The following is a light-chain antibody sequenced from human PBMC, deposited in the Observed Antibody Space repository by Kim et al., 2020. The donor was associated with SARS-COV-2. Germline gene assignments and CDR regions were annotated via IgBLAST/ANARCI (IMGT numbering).Light chain of an antibody. V-gene: IGKV1-33*01. CDR3: QHYSSIPYS. J-gene: IGKJ2*03. Sequence: ASVGDRVINTCQASHGISKYLNWDQQKPRRAPKLLIYEASNLETGVPSRFSGRGSETDFTFTISSLQPEDIATYYCQHYSSIPYSFGQGTKLEI. CDR1: HGISKY. CDR2: EAS.